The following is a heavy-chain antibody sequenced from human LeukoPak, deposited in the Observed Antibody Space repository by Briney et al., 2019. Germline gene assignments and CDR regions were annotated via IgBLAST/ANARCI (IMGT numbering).Heavy chain of an antibody. J-gene: IGHJ4*02. CDR1: GGSVSSYY. CDR2: IYYSGST. V-gene: IGHV4-59*02. Sequence: SDTLSLTCTVSGGSVSSYYWSWIRQPPGKGLEWIGYIYYSGSTNYNPSLKSRVTISEDTSKNQFSLKLSSVTAADTAVYYCARACYDFWSGYSSHFDYWGQGTLVTVSS. CDR3: ARACYDFWSGYSSHFDY. D-gene: IGHD3-3*01.